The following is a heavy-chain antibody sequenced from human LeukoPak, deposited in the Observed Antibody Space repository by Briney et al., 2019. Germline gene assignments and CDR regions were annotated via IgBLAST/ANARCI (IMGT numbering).Heavy chain of an antibody. CDR1: GFNFRTYG. D-gene: IGHD3-16*01. CDR3: AGAYSAGWFGS. V-gene: IGHV3-33*01. CDR2: IWYDGSKK. J-gene: IGHJ5*01. Sequence: GGSLTLSCVASGFNFRTYGMHWILQAPGKGLEWLAVIWYDGSKKYYADSVNGRFTISRDDSKNTLYLQMSDLRGDDTAVYYCAGAYSAGWFGSWGQGTPVTVSS.